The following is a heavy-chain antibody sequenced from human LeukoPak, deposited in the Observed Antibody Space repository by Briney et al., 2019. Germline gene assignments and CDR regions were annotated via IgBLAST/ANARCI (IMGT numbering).Heavy chain of an antibody. CDR1: GGSFSGYY. Sequence: SETLSLTCAVYGGSFSGYYWSWIRQPPGKGLEWIGEINHSGSTNYNPSLKSRVTISVDTSKNQFSLKLSSVTAADTAVYYCARRWVVVTAIEPFNWFDPWGQGTLVTVSS. J-gene: IGHJ5*02. CDR2: INHSGST. V-gene: IGHV4-34*01. D-gene: IGHD2-21*02. CDR3: ARRWVVVTAIEPFNWFDP.